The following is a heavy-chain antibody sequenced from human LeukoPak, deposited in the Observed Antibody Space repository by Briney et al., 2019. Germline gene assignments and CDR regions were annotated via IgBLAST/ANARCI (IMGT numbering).Heavy chain of an antibody. CDR1: GESFSGYY. CDR3: ARGGGEYYMDV. CDR2: IIDSGST. J-gene: IGHJ6*03. V-gene: IGHV4-34*12. Sequence: SETLSLTCAVYGESFSGYYWTWIRQPPGTGLEWIGEIIDSGSTNYNSSLKSRVTISVDTSKNQFSLKLSSVTAADTAVYYCARGGGEYYMDVWGKGTTVTVSS. D-gene: IGHD3-10*01.